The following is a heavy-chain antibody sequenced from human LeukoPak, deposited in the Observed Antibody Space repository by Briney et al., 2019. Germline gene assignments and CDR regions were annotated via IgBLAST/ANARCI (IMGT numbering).Heavy chain of an antibody. CDR3: AKSQYQLSLGAFDI. CDR1: GFTFSSYG. CDR2: IWYDGSNK. V-gene: IGHV3-33*06. J-gene: IGHJ3*02. Sequence: GGSLRLSCAASGFTFSSYGMHWVRQAPGKGLEWVAVIWYDGSNKYYADSVKGRFTISRDNSKNMLYLQMNSLRAEDTAVYYCAKSQYQLSLGAFDIWGQGTMVTVSS. D-gene: IGHD2-2*01.